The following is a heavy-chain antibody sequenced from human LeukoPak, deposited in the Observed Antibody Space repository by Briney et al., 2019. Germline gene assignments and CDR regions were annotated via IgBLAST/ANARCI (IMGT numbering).Heavy chain of an antibody. CDR3: ARDRGEDYYYYYYMDV. CDR2: IIPIFGTA. D-gene: IGHD3-10*01. Sequence: SVKVSCKASGYTFTSYYMHWVRQAPGQGLEWMGGIIPIFGTANYAQKFQGRVTITADESTSTAYMELSSLRSEDTAVYYCARDRGEDYYYYYYMDVWGKGTTVTVSS. J-gene: IGHJ6*03. V-gene: IGHV1-69*13. CDR1: GYTFTSYY.